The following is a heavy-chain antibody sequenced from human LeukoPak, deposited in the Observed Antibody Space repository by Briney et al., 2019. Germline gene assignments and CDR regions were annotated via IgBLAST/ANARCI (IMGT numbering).Heavy chain of an antibody. CDR2: IYYSGST. CDR3: ARIDIVVVVAATY. V-gene: IGHV4-39*07. CDR1: GGSISSSSYY. J-gene: IGHJ4*02. Sequence: PSETLSLTCTVSGGSISSSSYYWGWIRQPPGKGLEWIGSIYYSGSTYYNPSLKSRVTISVDTSKNQFSLKLSSVTAADTAVYYCARIDIVVVVAATYWGQGTLVTVSS. D-gene: IGHD2-15*01.